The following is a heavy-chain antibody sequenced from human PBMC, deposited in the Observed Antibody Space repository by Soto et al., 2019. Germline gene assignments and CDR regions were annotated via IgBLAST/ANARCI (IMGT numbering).Heavy chain of an antibody. V-gene: IGHV1-69*13. J-gene: IGHJ6*04. CDR3: ARAIRIKIFGVVISPYYYYGMDV. Sequence: SVKVSCKASGGTFSSYAISWVPQAPGQGLEWMGGIIPIFGTANYAQKFQGGVTITADESTSTAYMELSSLRSEDTAVYYCARAIRIKIFGVVISPYYYYGMDVWGEGTKVTVSS. D-gene: IGHD3-3*01. CDR2: IIPIFGTA. CDR1: GGTFSSYA.